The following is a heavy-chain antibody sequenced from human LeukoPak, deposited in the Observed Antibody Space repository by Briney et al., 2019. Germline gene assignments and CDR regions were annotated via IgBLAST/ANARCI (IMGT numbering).Heavy chain of an antibody. V-gene: IGHV1-69*01. J-gene: IGHJ6*04. D-gene: IGHD6-13*01. CDR3: ARGLSSSWITVGMDV. CDR1: GGTFSSYA. CDR2: IIAIFGTA. Sequence: PGASVKVSCKASGGTFSSYAISWVRQAPGQGLEWMGGIIAIFGTANYAQKFQGRVTITADESTNTAYMELSSLRSEDTAVFYCARGLSSSWITVGMDVWGKGTTVIISS.